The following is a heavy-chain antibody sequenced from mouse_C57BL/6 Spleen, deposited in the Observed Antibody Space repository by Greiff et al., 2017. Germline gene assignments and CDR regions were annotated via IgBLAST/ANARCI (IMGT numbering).Heavy chain of an antibody. V-gene: IGHV7-3*01. CDR1: GFTFTDYY. Sequence: EVKLVESGGGLVQPGGSLSLSCAASGFTFTDYYMSWVRQPPGKALEWLGFIRNKANGYTTEYSASVKGRFTISRDNSQSILYLQMNALRAEDSATYYCARYIHYYYGRYCDVWGTGTTVTVSS. D-gene: IGHD1-1*01. J-gene: IGHJ1*03. CDR2: IRNKANGYTT. CDR3: ARYIHYYYGRYCDV.